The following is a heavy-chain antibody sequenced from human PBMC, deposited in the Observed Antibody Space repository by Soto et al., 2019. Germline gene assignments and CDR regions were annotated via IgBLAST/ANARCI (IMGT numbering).Heavy chain of an antibody. CDR3: AKAYDFWSGFFDY. D-gene: IGHD3-3*01. CDR2: IKSKTDGGTT. V-gene: IGHV3-15*01. CDR1: EVTCGNPC. Sequence: LRVWYRAAEVTCGNPCGSCVRQDKGKGLEWVGRIKSKTDGGTTDYAAPVKGRFTISRDDSKNTLYLQMNSLRAEDTVVYYCAKAYDFWSGFFDYWGQGTPVTVSP. J-gene: IGHJ4*02.